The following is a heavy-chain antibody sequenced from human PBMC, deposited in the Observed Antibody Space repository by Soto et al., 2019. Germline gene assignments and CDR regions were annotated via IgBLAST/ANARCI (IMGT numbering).Heavy chain of an antibody. J-gene: IGHJ4*02. Sequence: LSLTCTVSGGSISSSSYYWGWIRQPPGKGLEWIGSIYYSGSTYYNPSLKSRVTISVDTSKNQFSLKLSSVTAADTAVYYCARLGYSSGGSCYGGSHFFGYRGQVTLFT. CDR1: GGSISSSSYY. D-gene: IGHD2-15*01. V-gene: IGHV4-39*01. CDR3: ARLGYSSGGSCYGGSHFFGY. CDR2: IYYSGST.